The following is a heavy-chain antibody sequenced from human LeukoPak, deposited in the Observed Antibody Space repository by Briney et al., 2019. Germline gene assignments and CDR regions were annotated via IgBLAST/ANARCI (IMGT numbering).Heavy chain of an antibody. D-gene: IGHD3-22*01. CDR1: GGSISSYY. CDR3: ASLPVGYDSSGYYYPRPPYFDY. Sequence: TSETLSLTCTVSGGSISSYYWSWIRQPPGKGLEWIGYIYYSGSTNYNPSLKSRVTISVDTSKNQFSLKLSSVTAADTAVYYCASLPVGYDSSGYYYPRPPYFDYWGQGTLVTVSS. CDR2: IYYSGST. J-gene: IGHJ4*02. V-gene: IGHV4-59*01.